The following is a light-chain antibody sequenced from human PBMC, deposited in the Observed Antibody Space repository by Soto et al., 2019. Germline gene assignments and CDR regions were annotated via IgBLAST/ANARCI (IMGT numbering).Light chain of an antibody. CDR2: EVS. CDR3: SSYTSSSTLV. CDR1: SGDVGGYDY. J-gene: IGLJ3*02. V-gene: IGLV2-14*01. Sequence: QSVLTQPASVSGSPGQSITISCTGTSGDVGGYDYVSWYQQHPAKAPKLIIFEVSSRPSGIPDRYSASKSGNTASLTISGLRAEDEAHYYCSSYTSSSTLVFGGGTKLTVL.